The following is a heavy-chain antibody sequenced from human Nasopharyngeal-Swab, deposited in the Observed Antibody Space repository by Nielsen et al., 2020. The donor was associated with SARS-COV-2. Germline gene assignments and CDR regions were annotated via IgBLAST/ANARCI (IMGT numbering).Heavy chain of an antibody. Sequence: VRQAPGKGLEWVASISGSNNYTYYADSVKGRFTISRDNSKNTLYLQMNSLRAEDTAVYYCAKDGSSTSSGLKIDYWGQGTLVTVSS. CDR3: AKDGSSTSSGLKIDY. J-gene: IGHJ4*02. D-gene: IGHD2-2*01. V-gene: IGHV3-21*01. CDR2: ISGSNNYT.